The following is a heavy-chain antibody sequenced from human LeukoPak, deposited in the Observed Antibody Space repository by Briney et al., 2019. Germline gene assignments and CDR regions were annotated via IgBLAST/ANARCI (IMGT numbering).Heavy chain of an antibody. CDR3: ARGGVVVPADRGWFDP. CDR2: VFYSGST. V-gene: IGHV4-59*12. CDR1: GVSISSYY. J-gene: IGHJ5*02. Sequence: SETLSLTCTVSGVSISSYYWSWIRQPPGKGLEWIGYVFYSGSTNYNPSLKSRVTMSLGTSKNQISLKLSSVTAADTAVYYCARGGVVVPADRGWFDPWGQGTLVTVSS. D-gene: IGHD2-2*01.